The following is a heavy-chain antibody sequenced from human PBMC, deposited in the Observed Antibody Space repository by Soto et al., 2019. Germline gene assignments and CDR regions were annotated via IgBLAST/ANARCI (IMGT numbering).Heavy chain of an antibody. Sequence: GGSLRLSCAASGFSFGSYALSWVRQAPGKGLEWVSTISGSDGKTFYADSVKGRFSISRDTSQSTLYLQMNSLRADDTAMYYCARWSYLDYWGQGTQVTVSS. CDR2: ISGSDGKT. CDR1: GFSFGSYA. J-gene: IGHJ4*02. V-gene: IGHV3-23*01. D-gene: IGHD3-3*01. CDR3: ARWSYLDY.